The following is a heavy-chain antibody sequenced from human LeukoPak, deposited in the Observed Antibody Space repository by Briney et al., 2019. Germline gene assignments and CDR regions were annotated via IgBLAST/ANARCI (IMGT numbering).Heavy chain of an antibody. D-gene: IGHD3-10*01. Sequence: SETLSLTCTVSGASISNYYWSWIRQSPGKGLEWIGYMLYSGSTNQNPSLRSRVTISVDTSKNQFSLKLSSVTAADTAVYYCARGPYYYYQNYFDYWGQGILVTVSS. CDR2: MLYSGST. CDR1: GASISNYY. J-gene: IGHJ4*02. CDR3: ARGPYYYYQNYFDY. V-gene: IGHV4-59*12.